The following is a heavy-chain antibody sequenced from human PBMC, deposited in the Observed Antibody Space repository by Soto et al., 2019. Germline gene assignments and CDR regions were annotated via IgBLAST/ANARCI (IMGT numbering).Heavy chain of an antibody. Sequence: QVQLQESGPGLVKPSETLSLTCTVSGGSMSSYYWSWIRHPPGKGLEWIGYIYYSGSTNYNPSLQSRVTISVDTSKNQFSLKLSSVTAADTAVYYCARGGGSPDYWGQGTLVTVSS. CDR3: ARGGGSPDY. D-gene: IGHD1-26*01. CDR2: IYYSGST. J-gene: IGHJ4*02. CDR1: GGSMSSYY. V-gene: IGHV4-59*08.